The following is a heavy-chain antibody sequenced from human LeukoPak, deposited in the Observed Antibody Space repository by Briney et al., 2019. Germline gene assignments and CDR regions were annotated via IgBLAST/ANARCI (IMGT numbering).Heavy chain of an antibody. Sequence: SETLSLTCTVSGGSISSYYWSWIRQPPGKGLEWIGYIYYSGSTNYNPSLKSRVTISVDTSENQFSLKLSSVTAADTAVYYCAGHDLLIAAAGSWFDPWGQGTLVTVSS. CDR1: GGSISSYY. CDR2: IYYSGST. CDR3: AGHDLLIAAAGSWFDP. V-gene: IGHV4-59*08. D-gene: IGHD6-13*01. J-gene: IGHJ5*02.